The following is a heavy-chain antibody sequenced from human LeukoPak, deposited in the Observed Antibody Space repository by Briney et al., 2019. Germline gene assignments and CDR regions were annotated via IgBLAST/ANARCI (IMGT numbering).Heavy chain of an antibody. CDR2: IKQDGSEK. CDR1: GFTFSSYW. V-gene: IGHV3-7*01. J-gene: IGHJ5*01. D-gene: IGHD3-16*01. Sequence: GGSLRLSCAASGFTFSSYWMSWVRQAPGKGLEWVANIKQDGSEKYYVDSVKGRFTIFRDNAKNTLYLQMNSLRAADTAVYYCAKGYRNHLLILLDSWGQGTLVTVSS. CDR3: AKGYRNHLLILLDS.